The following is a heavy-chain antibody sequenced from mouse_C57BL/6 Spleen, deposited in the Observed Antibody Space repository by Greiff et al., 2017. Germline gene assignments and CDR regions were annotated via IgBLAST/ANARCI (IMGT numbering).Heavy chain of an antibody. D-gene: IGHD2-10*02. CDR3: TRGENLVRGDY. V-gene: IGHV1-69*01. J-gene: IGHJ4*01. CDR1: GYTFTSYW. CDR2: IDPSAGYT. Sequence: QVQLQQPGAELVMPGASVKLSCKASGYTFTSYWMHWVKQRPGQGLEWIGEIDPSAGYTNYNQKFKGKSTLTVDKSSSTAYMQLSSLTSEDSAVYYCTRGENLVRGDYWGQGTSVTVSS.